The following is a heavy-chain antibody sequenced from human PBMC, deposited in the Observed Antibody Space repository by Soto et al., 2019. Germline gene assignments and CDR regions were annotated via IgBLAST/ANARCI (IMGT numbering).Heavy chain of an antibody. CDR2: ISFSGDST. J-gene: IGHJ4*02. CDR1: GFTFSTYA. Sequence: ESGGGLVQPGGSLRLSCAASGFTFSTYAMNWVRQAPGKGLEWISTISFSGDSTYYADSVKGRFTISRDNSKNTLYLQMNSLRAEDTAMYYCATRHLAYCSGGTCNPFDFWGQGALVTVSS. D-gene: IGHD2-15*01. V-gene: IGHV3-23*01. CDR3: ATRHLAYCSGGTCNPFDF.